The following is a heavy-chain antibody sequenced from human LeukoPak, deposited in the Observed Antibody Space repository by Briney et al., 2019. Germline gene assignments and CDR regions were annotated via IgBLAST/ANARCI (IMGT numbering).Heavy chain of an antibody. D-gene: IGHD3-22*01. V-gene: IGHV3-23*01. CDR1: GFTFSSYA. J-gene: IGHJ3*02. CDR3: AKDRSGFYGHAFDM. Sequence: GSLRLSCAASGFTFSSYAMSWVRQAPGKGLEWVSGISGSAHTTYYAASVKGRFTISRDNSKNTLYLQMDSLRAEDTALYYCAKDRSGFYGHAFDMWGQGTMVIVSS. CDR2: ISGSAHTT.